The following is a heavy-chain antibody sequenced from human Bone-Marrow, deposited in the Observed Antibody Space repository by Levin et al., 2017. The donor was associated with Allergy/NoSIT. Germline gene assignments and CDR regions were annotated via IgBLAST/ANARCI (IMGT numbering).Heavy chain of an antibody. J-gene: IGHJ4*02. V-gene: IGHV3-64*01. CDR1: GFTFSSYA. CDR2: ISSNGGST. Sequence: LSLTCAASGFTFSSYAMHWVRQAPGKGLEYVSAISSNGGSTYYANSVKGRFTISRDNSKNTLYLQMGSLRAEDMAVYYCARASKGRDGYNFFVRAYYFDYWGQGTLVTVSS. CDR3: ARASKGRDGYNFFVRAYYFDY. D-gene: IGHD5-24*01.